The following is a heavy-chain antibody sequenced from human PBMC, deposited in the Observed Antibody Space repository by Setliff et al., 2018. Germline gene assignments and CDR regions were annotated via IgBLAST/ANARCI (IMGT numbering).Heavy chain of an antibody. CDR3: TKDPRTVPGYYFDS. J-gene: IGHJ4*02. Sequence: GSLRLSCRASGFTFITYAMSWVRLTLGKGLEWVSGIGTSDGDTYYGASVKGRFVISRDDSKNTLYLQMNSLRVEDTAIYYCTKDPRTVPGYYFDSWGQGIQVTVSS. CDR2: IGTSDGDT. CDR1: GFTFITYA. V-gene: IGHV3-23*01. D-gene: IGHD6-19*01.